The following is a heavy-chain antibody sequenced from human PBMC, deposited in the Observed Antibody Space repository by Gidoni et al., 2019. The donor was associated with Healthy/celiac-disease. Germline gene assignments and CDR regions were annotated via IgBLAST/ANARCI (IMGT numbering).Heavy chain of an antibody. D-gene: IGHD3-10*01. CDR1: GFAFGSYA. J-gene: IGHJ5*02. V-gene: IGHV3-23*01. Sequence: EVQLLESGGGLVQPGGSLRLSCAAYGFAFGSYAMSWVLQAPGKGLEWVSASSGSGGSTYYADSVKGRFTISIDNSKNTLYLQMNSLSAEDTAVYYCAKHSLPYVSGKRFDPWGQGTLVTVSS. CDR2: SSGSGGST. CDR3: AKHSLPYVSGKRFDP.